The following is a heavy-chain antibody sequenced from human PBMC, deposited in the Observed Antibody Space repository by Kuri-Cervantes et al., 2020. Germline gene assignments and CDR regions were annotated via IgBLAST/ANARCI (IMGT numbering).Heavy chain of an antibody. J-gene: IGHJ3*02. D-gene: IGHD5-18*01. V-gene: IGHV4-39*07. CDR2: IYYSGST. CDR1: GGSISSSSYY. CDR3: AREGQQYSYGYNAFDI. Sequence: GSLRLSCTVSGGSISSSSYYWGWIRQPPGKGLEWIGSIYYSGSTYYNPSLKSRVTISIDTSKDQFSLKLRSVTAADTAVYYCAREGQQYSYGYNAFDIWGQGTMVTVSS.